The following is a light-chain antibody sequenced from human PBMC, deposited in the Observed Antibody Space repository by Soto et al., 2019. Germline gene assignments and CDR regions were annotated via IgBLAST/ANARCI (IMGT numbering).Light chain of an antibody. Sequence: QSVLTQPPSASGTPGQRVTISCSGSSSNIGSNTLNWYQQLPGTAPKLLIYSNNHRPSGVPDRFSGSNYGTSTSLATSGLQSEDDADYYCGAWDASLSGDVFGTGTKLTVL. CDR2: SNN. CDR3: GAWDASLSGDV. J-gene: IGLJ1*01. CDR1: SSNIGSNT. V-gene: IGLV1-44*01.